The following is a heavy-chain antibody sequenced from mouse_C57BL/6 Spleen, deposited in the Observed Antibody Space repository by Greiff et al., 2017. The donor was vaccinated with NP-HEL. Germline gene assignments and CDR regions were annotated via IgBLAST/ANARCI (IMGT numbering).Heavy chain of an antibody. CDR2: IDPSDSET. Sequence: QVQLQQPGAELVRPGSSVKLSCKASGYTFTSYWMHWVKQRPIQGLEWIGNIDPSDSETHYNQKFKDKATLTVDKSSSTAYMQLSSLTSEDSAVYYCARTPLVTTVVAYYYAMDYWGQGTSVTVSS. CDR3: ARTPLVTTVVAYYYAMDY. D-gene: IGHD1-1*01. CDR1: GYTFTSYW. V-gene: IGHV1-52*01. J-gene: IGHJ4*01.